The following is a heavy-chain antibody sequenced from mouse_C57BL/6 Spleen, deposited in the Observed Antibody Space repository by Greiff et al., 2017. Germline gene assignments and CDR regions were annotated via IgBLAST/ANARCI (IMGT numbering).Heavy chain of an antibody. V-gene: IGHV1-54*01. D-gene: IGHD4-1*01. CDR2: INPGSGGT. J-gene: IGHJ3*01. CDR3: AKDSNWAWFAY. Sequence: QVQLQQSGAELVRPGTSVKVSCKASGYAFTNYLLEWVKQRPGQGLEWIGVINPGSGGTNYNEKFKGKATLTADKSSSTAYMQLSSLTSEDSSVYFFAKDSNWAWFAYWGQGTLVTVSA. CDR1: GYAFTNYL.